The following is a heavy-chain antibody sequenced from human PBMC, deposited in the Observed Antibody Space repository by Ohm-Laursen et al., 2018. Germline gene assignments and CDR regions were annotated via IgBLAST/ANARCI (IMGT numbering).Heavy chain of an antibody. CDR3: ARDSSRRAREGGMDV. CDR1: GFTLSSYD. Sequence: GSLRLSCSAFGFTLSSYDMNWVRQAPGKGLEWISYISETGSHIYDADSMRGRFTVARDNAKNLLYLQLNSLRVEDTAVYYCARDSSRRAREGGMDVWGQGTAVTVSS. V-gene: IGHV3-21*01. D-gene: IGHD6-6*01. J-gene: IGHJ6*02. CDR2: ISETGSHI.